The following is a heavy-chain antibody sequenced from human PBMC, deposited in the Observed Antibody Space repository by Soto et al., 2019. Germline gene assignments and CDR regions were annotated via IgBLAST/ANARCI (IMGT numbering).Heavy chain of an antibody. CDR2: ITGSGDSI. CDR1: GFTFSTNT. D-gene: IGHD2-15*01. J-gene: IGHJ4*02. CDR3: TKEDTVRNHVEY. Sequence: EVQLLESGGDLVQPGGSLRLTCAAAGFTFSTNTVTWVRRAPGLGLDWVSTITGSGDSIFYADTVKGRFTISRDNSKKTVYLQMNNLRAEDTAVYYCTKEDTVRNHVEYWGQGTLVTVSS. V-gene: IGHV3-23*01.